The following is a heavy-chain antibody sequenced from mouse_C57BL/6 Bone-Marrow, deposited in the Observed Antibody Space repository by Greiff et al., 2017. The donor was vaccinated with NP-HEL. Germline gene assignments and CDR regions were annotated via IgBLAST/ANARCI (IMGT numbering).Heavy chain of an antibody. V-gene: IGHV3-6*01. CDR1: GYSITSGYY. D-gene: IGHD1-1*01. Sequence: ESGPGLVKPSQSLSLTCSVTGYSITSGYYWNWIRQFPGNKLEWMGYISYDGSNNYNPSLKNRISITRDTSKNQFFLKLNSVTTEDTATYYCARENGDYYGSSPMDYWGQGTSVTVSS. CDR2: ISYDGSN. CDR3: ARENGDYYGSSPMDY. J-gene: IGHJ4*01.